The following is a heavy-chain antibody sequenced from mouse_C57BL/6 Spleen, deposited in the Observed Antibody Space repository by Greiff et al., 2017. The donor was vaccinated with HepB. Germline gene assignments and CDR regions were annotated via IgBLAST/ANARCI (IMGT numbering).Heavy chain of an antibody. V-gene: IGHV1-5*01. CDR3: TRFLDYDGSSYLDY. Sequence: VQLKQSGTVLARPGASVKMSCKTSGYTFTSYWMHWVKQRPGQGLEWIGAIYPGNSDTSYNQKFKGKAKLTAVTSASTAYMELSSLTNEDSAVDYCTRFLDYDGSSYLDYWGQGTTLTVSS. CDR2: IYPGNSDT. CDR1: GYTFTSYW. J-gene: IGHJ2*01. D-gene: IGHD1-1*01.